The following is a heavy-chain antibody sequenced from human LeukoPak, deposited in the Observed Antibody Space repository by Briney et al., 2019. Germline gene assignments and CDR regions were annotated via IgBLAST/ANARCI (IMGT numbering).Heavy chain of an antibody. V-gene: IGHV1-2*02. CDR3: ARVGGGMVRGSDY. D-gene: IGHD3-10*01. CDR2: INPNSGGT. J-gene: IGHJ4*02. Sequence: GASVKVSCKASGYTFTGYYMHWVRQAPGQGLEWMGWINPNSGGTNYAQKFQGRVTMTRDTSISTAYMELSRLRSDDAAVYYCARVGGGMVRGSDYWGQGTLVTVSS. CDR1: GYTFTGYY.